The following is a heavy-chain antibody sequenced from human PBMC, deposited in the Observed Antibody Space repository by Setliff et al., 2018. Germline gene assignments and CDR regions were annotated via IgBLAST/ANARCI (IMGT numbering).Heavy chain of an antibody. D-gene: IGHD3-9*01. Sequence: ASVKVSCKASGYTFTDYYMHWVQQAPGKGLEWMGRVDPEDGETIYAEKFQGRVTITADTSTDTAYMELSSLRSEDTAVYYCATGRDWPTDTGWYFDLWGRGTLVTVSS. CDR1: GYTFTDYY. V-gene: IGHV1-69-2*01. J-gene: IGHJ2*01. CDR3: ATGRDWPTDTGWYFDL. CDR2: VDPEDGET.